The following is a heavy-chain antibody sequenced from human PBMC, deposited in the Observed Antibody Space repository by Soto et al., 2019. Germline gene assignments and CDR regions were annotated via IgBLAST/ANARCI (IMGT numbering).Heavy chain of an antibody. Sequence: ASVKVSCKASGYTFTGFYLHWVRRAPGQGLEWMGWINPNNGDTNYAQGFQGRVIMTRDTSITTAYTEVSRLRSDDTAVYYCARIRTYYYSSGSLNHWGQGTQVTVSS. J-gene: IGHJ5*02. CDR2: INPNNGDT. D-gene: IGHD3-22*01. CDR1: GYTFTGFY. CDR3: ARIRTYYYSSGSLNH. V-gene: IGHV1-2*02.